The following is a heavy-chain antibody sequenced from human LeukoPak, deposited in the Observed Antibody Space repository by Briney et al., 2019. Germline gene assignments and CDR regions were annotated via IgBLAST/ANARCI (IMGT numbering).Heavy chain of an antibody. J-gene: IGHJ4*02. CDR3: AKDSSRGSGSYYNFDY. CDR1: GFTFSSYE. D-gene: IGHD3-10*01. V-gene: IGHV3-48*03. Sequence: PGGSLRLSCAASGFTFSSYEMNWVRQAPGKELEWVSYISSSGSTIYYADSVKGRFTISRDNAKNSLYLQMNSLRAEDTAVYYCAKDSSRGSGSYYNFDYWGQGTLVTVSS. CDR2: ISSSGSTI.